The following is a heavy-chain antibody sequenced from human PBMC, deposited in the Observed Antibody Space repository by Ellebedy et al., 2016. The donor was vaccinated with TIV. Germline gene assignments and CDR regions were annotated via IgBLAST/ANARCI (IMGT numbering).Heavy chain of an antibody. Sequence: PGGSLRLSCAASGFTYAMSWVRQSPGKGLEWVSGISGSGDRRDYADPVKGRFTISRDNSKNMLYLQMNSLRAEDTAVYYCVKDVWYAATSGAFDIWGQGTMVTVSS. CDR1: GFTYA. CDR2: ISGSGDRR. V-gene: IGHV3-23*01. J-gene: IGHJ3*02. D-gene: IGHD2-15*01. CDR3: VKDVWYAATSGAFDI.